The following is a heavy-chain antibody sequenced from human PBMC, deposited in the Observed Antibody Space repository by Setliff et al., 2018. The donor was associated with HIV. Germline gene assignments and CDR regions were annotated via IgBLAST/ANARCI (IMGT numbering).Heavy chain of an antibody. J-gene: IGHJ3*01. CDR2: MYYSGST. Sequence: SETLSLTCTVSGGSIISSTYYWGWIRQPPGKGLEWIGSMYYSGSTYYNPSLKSRVTIFVDTSKNHFSLKLRSVTAADTAVYYCARDQRPFGFNFWGQGTMVTVSS. V-gene: IGHV4-39*02. CDR3: ARDQRPFGFNF. D-gene: IGHD3-10*01. CDR1: GGSIISSTYY.